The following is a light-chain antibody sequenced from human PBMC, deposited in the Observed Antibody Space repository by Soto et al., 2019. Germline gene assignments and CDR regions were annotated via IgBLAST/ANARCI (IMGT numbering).Light chain of an antibody. CDR2: DAS. J-gene: IGKJ5*01. V-gene: IGKV3-11*01. CDR1: QSVSSY. CDR3: QQRDSWPIT. Sequence: EIVLTQSPATLSLSPGEGATLSCRDSQSVSSYLAWYQQKPGQAPRLLIYDASNRATGIPARFSGSGSGTDFTLTINSLEPDDFAVYYCQQRDSWPITFGQGTRLEIK.